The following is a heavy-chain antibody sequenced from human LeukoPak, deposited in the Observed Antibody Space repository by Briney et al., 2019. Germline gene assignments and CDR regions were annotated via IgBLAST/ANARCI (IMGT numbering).Heavy chain of an antibody. CDR3: ARDLRRLTYFDF. Sequence: GGSLRLSCTASGFTLSDFYMSWIRQAPGKGLEWVSYISSSGNAIYSADSVKGRFTISRDNAKNSLYLQMNSLRAEDTAVYYCARDLRRLTYFDFWGQGTLVTVS. CDR1: GFTLSDFY. CDR2: ISSSGNAI. D-gene: IGHD6-25*01. J-gene: IGHJ4*02. V-gene: IGHV3-11*01.